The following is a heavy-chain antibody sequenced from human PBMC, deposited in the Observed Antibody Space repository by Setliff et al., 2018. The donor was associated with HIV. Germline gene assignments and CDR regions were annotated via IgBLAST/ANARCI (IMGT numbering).Heavy chain of an antibody. Sequence: ASVKVSCKASGYTFTDYYFHWVRQAPGQGLEWMGWINPKLGGTLYAQKFRGRVTMTRDMSINTVYVELSSLSSDDTAVYYCARDLSTHWSGYSLGFWGPGTLVTVSS. CDR3: ARDLSTHWSGYSLGF. CDR1: GYTFTDYY. D-gene: IGHD3-3*01. V-gene: IGHV1-2*02. J-gene: IGHJ4*02. CDR2: INPKLGGT.